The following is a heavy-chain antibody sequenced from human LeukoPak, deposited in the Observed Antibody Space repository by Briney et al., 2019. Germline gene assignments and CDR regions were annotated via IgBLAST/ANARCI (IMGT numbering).Heavy chain of an antibody. Sequence: LRLSCAASGFTFSSYAMSWVRQAPGKGLEWVSGISWNSGSIGYADSVKGRFTISRDNAKNSLYLQMNSLRAEDTALYYCAKFLGGYNSDSDAFDIWGQGTMVTVSS. D-gene: IGHD5-24*01. V-gene: IGHV3-9*01. CDR2: ISWNSGSI. J-gene: IGHJ3*02. CDR3: AKFLGGYNSDSDAFDI. CDR1: GFTFSSYA.